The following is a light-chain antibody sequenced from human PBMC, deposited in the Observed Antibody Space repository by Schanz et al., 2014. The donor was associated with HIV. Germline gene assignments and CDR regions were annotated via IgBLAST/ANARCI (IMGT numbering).Light chain of an antibody. CDR3: QQSYSTPYT. CDR2: RAS. Sequence: DIQMTQFPSTLSASVGDRVTITCRASQNINKWVAWYQQKPGKAPHLLIYRASSLQSGVPSRFSGSGFGTDFTLTISSLQPEDFATYYCQQSYSTPYTFGQGTKLEIK. V-gene: IGKV1-39*01. J-gene: IGKJ2*01. CDR1: QNINKW.